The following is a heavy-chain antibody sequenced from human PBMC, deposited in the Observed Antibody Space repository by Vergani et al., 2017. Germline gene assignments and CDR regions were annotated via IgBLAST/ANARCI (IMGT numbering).Heavy chain of an antibody. CDR1: GFTFSNAW. Sequence: EVQLVESGGGLVKPGGSLRLSCAASGFTFSNAWMSWVRQAPGKGLEWVGRIKSKTDGGTTDYAAPVKGRFTISRDDSKNTLYLQMNSLKTEDTAVYYCTTLVYYGPFSSTDYWGQGTLVTVSS. D-gene: IGHD4-17*01. CDR2: IKSKTDGGTT. V-gene: IGHV3-15*01. J-gene: IGHJ4*02. CDR3: TTLVYYGPFSSTDY.